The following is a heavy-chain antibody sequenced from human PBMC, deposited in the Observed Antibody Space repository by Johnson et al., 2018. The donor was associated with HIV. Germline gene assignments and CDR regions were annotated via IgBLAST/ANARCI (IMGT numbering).Heavy chain of an antibody. D-gene: IGHD4-17*01. J-gene: IGHJ3*02. Sequence: QLVESGGGFVQPGGSLRLSCAASGFTFSSYAMHWVRQAPGKGLEWVAFIWYDGSRKYYPDSVKGRFTISRVNSKNMLYLQMNSLRVEDTAVYYCVKEASRGTVTQAPDAFDIWGQGTVVTVSS. CDR1: GFTFSSYA. CDR2: IWYDGSRK. V-gene: IGHV3-30*02. CDR3: VKEASRGTVTQAPDAFDI.